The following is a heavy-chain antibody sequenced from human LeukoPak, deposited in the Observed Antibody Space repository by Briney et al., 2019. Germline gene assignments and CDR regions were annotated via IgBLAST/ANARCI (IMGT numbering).Heavy chain of an antibody. CDR3: AREASSGYYNAPLDY. J-gene: IGHJ4*02. CDR2: ISGSGGNT. Sequence: PGGSLRLSCAASGFTFSIYAMTWVRQAPGKGLEWVSAISGSGGNTNYADSVKGRFTISRDNSKNTLYLQMNSLRAEDTAVYYCAREASSGYYNAPLDYWGQGTLVTVSS. CDR1: GFTFSIYA. V-gene: IGHV3-23*01. D-gene: IGHD3-22*01.